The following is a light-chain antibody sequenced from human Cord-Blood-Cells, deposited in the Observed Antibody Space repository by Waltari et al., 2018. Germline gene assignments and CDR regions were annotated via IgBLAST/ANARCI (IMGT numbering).Light chain of an antibody. J-gene: IGLJ2*01. CDR3: QSYDSSHVV. V-gene: IGLV1-40*01. Sequence: QPVLTQPPSVSGAPGPRVDISCTGSSSNIGAGKDVHWYQQPPGPAPKLLLYGNSNRPSGVPDRFSGSKSGTSASLAITGLQAEDEADYYCQSYDSSHVVFGGGTKLTVL. CDR2: GNS. CDR1: SSNIGAGKD.